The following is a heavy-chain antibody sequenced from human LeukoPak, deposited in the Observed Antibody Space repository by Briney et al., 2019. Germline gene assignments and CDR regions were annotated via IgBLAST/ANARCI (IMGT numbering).Heavy chain of an antibody. CDR1: GFSFNYYD. CDR2: ISPKSDFI. Sequence: KPGGSLRLSCAGSGFSFNYYDMNWVRQAPGKGLEWVSSISPKSDFIYYSDSVRGRFTISRDNAENSLYLQMNSLRAEDTAVYYCARADCSSSTCYLRRSWFDPWGQGTLVTV. CDR3: ARADCSSSTCYLRRSWFDP. V-gene: IGHV3-21*01. J-gene: IGHJ5*02. D-gene: IGHD2-2*01.